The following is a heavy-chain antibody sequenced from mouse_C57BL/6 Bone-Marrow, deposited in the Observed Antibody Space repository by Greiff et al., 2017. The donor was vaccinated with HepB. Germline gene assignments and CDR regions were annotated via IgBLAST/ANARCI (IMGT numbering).Heavy chain of an antibody. CDR2: IDPEDGDT. Sequence: EVQLQQSGAELVRPGASVKLSCTASGFNIKDYYMHWVKQRPEQGLEWIGRIDPEDGDTEYAPKFQGKATMTADTSSNTAYLQLSSLTSEDTAVYYCTLTTVVAHWYFDVWRTGTTVTVSS. CDR1: GFNIKDYY. J-gene: IGHJ1*03. D-gene: IGHD1-1*01. CDR3: TLTTVVAHWYFDV. V-gene: IGHV14-1*01.